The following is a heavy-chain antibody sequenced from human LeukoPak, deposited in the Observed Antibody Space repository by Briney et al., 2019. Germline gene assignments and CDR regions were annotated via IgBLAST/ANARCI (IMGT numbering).Heavy chain of an antibody. CDR1: GFTFSSYA. V-gene: IGHV3-23*01. J-gene: IGHJ6*02. D-gene: IGHD2/OR15-2a*01. CDR3: AKDLGHSTTFNGMDV. CDR2: IRGSGGST. Sequence: GGSLRLSCAASGFTFSSYAMSWVRQAPGKGLEWVSAIRGSGGSTYYADSVKGRFTISRDNSKNTLYLQMNSLRAEDTAVYYCAKDLGHSTTFNGMDVWGQGTTVTVSS.